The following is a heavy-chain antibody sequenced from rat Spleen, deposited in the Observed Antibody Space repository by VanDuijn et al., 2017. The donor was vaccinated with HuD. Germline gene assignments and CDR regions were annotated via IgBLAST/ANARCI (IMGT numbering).Heavy chain of an antibody. CDR3: TREKGTYGYNSFDY. V-gene: IGHV5S23*01. J-gene: IGHJ2*01. CDR2: ITNSGGST. Sequence: EVQLVESGGGLVQPGRSLKLSCAASGFTFSNYYMAWVRQAPTKGLEWVASITNSGGSTYYRDSVKGRFTISRDNAKSTLYLQMDSLRSEDTATYYCTREKGTYGYNSFDYWGQGVMVTVSS. CDR1: GFTFSNYY. D-gene: IGHD1-9*01.